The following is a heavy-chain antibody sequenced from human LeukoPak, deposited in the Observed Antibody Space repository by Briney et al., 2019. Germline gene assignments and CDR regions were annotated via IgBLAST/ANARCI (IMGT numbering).Heavy chain of an antibody. CDR1: SGSISLYY. J-gene: IGHJ4*02. CDR3: ARHGVYYASGSPSFDY. CDR2: ISYSGST. D-gene: IGHD3-10*01. V-gene: IGHV4-59*08. Sequence: PSETLSPTCTVDSGSISLYYWSWLRQPPGKLLEWLGYISYSGSTNYNPSLESRVTISVDTSKNQFSLKLCSVTAADTAVYYCARHGVYYASGSPSFDYWGQGTLVTVSS.